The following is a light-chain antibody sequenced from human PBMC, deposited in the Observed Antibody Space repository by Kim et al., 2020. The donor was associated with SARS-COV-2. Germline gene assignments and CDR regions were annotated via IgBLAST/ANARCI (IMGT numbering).Light chain of an antibody. CDR2: DAS. Sequence: EIVLTQSPATLSLSPGERATLSCRASQGVSNYLAWYQHKPGQGPRLLIYDASNRATGIPARFSGSGSGTDFTLTISSLEPEDFAVYYCQQGGNWPLTFGGGTKVDIK. J-gene: IGKJ4*01. V-gene: IGKV3-11*01. CDR3: QQGGNWPLT. CDR1: QGVSNY.